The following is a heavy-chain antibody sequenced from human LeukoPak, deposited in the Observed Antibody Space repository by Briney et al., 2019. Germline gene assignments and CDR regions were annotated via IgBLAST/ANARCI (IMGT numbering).Heavy chain of an antibody. CDR3: ARVYDFWTSYSSHNWFDP. D-gene: IGHD3-3*01. J-gene: IGHJ5*02. Sequence: ASVKVSCKASGYTFTGYYMHWVRQAPGQGLEWVGWINPNNGGTRYAQKFQGRVTMTRDTSISTAYMELSRLRSDDTAVYYCARVYDFWTSYSSHNWFDPWGQGTLVTVSS. CDR1: GYTFTGYY. V-gene: IGHV1-2*02. CDR2: INPNNGGT.